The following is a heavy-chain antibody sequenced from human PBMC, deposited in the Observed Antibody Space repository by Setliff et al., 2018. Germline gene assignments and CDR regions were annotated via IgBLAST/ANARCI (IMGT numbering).Heavy chain of an antibody. D-gene: IGHD3-16*02. Sequence: ASVKVSCKASGYTFTRYGISWVRQAPGQGLEWMGWISAYNGNTNYAQKLQGRVTMTTDTSTSTAYMELRSLRSDDTAVYYCARVNPTMITFGGVIVIWFDPWGQGTQVTVSS. J-gene: IGHJ5*02. CDR1: GYTFTRYG. CDR3: ARVNPTMITFGGVIVIWFDP. CDR2: ISAYNGNT. V-gene: IGHV1-18*01.